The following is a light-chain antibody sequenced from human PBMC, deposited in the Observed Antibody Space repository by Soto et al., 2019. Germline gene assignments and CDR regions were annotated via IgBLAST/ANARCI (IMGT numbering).Light chain of an antibody. CDR2: SNN. CDR1: SYNIGSNT. CDR3: AAWDDSLNCPV. J-gene: IGLJ2*01. V-gene: IGLV1-44*01. Sequence: QSVLTQPPSASGTPGQTVTISCSGGSYNIGSNTVDWYQQLPGTAPKLLIYSNNQRPSGVPDRFSGSKSGTSASLAISGLESEDEADYYCAAWDDSLNCPVFGGGTKLTVL.